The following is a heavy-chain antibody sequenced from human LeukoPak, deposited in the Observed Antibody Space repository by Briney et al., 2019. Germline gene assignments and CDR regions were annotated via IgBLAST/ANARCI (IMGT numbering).Heavy chain of an antibody. CDR1: GFTFSSYA. CDR2: ISYDGSDK. Sequence: GGSLRLSCAASGFTFSSYAMHWVRQAPGKGLEWVAVISYDGSDKYYADSVKGRFTISRDNSKNTLYLQMNSLRAEDTAVYYCAKRTSSIAVAGVDYWGQGTLVTVSS. D-gene: IGHD6-19*01. V-gene: IGHV3-30-3*02. J-gene: IGHJ4*02. CDR3: AKRTSSIAVAGVDY.